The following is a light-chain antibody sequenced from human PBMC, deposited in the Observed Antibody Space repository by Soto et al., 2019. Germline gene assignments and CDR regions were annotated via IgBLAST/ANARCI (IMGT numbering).Light chain of an antibody. V-gene: IGKV1-33*01. CDR1: QAFTNH. CDR2: DAS. CDR3: QKYDGVPQ. J-gene: IGKJ3*01. Sequence: DIQMTQSPSSLSASVGDTVTITCQASQAFTNHLNWYQHKPGKAPNLLIYDASHLETGVPSRFTGSGSGTYFTLTISSLQSEDIATYYCQKYDGVPQFGPGTRVDF.